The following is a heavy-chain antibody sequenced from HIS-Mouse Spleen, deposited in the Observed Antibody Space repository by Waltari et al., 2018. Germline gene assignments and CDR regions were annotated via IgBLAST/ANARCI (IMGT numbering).Heavy chain of an antibody. CDR1: G. J-gene: IGHJ2*01. Sequence: GMHWVRQAPGKGLEWVAVIWYDGSNKYYADSVKGRFTISRDNSKNTLYLQMNSLRAEDTAVYYCAKPPGDRSWYFDLWGRGTLVTVSS. V-gene: IGHV3-33*06. CDR2: IWYDGSNK. D-gene: IGHD7-27*01. CDR3: AKPPGDRSWYFDL.